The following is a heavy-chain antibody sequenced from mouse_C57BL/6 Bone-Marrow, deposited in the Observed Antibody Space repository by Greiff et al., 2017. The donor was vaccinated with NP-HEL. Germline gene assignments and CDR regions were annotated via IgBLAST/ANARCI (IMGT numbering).Heavy chain of an antibody. V-gene: IGHV1-7*01. J-gene: IGHJ2*01. CDR2: INPSSGYT. D-gene: IGHD3-2*02. Sequence: LVESGAELAKPGASVKLSCKASGYTFTSYWMHWVKQRPGQGLEWIGYINPSSGYTKYNQKFKGKATLTADKSSSTAYMQLSSLTYEDSAVYYCAREGAQASYYFDYWGQGTTLTVSA. CDR3: AREGAQASYYFDY. CDR1: GYTFTSYW.